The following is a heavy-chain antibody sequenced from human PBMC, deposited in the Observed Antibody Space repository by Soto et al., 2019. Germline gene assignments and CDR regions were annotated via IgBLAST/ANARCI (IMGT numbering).Heavy chain of an antibody. CDR1: GGSISSGGYY. V-gene: IGHV4-31*03. CDR3: ARAPGGSGRGYFDY. CDR2: ISYSGST. J-gene: IGHJ4*02. D-gene: IGHD3-10*01. Sequence: QVQLQESGPGLVKPSQTLSLTCTVSGGSISSGGYYWSWIRQYPGKGLEWIGYISYSGSTYYNPSLKSRITISVDKSKNQFSLKLSSVTAADTAVYYCARAPGGSGRGYFDYWGQGTLVTVSS.